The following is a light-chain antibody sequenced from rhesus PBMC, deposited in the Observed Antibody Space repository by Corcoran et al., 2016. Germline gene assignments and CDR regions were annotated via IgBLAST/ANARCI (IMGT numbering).Light chain of an antibody. Sequence: DIVMTQTPLSLPVTPGEPASISCRSSQSLLHSNGNTYLYWYLQKPGPSPQLLIYLVSKRALGVPDRFSGRGAGTDCKLKISRVEAEDVWVYYCMQVIQLPWTFGQGTKVEIK. J-gene: IGKJ1*01. CDR1: QSLLHSNGNTY. CDR3: MQVIQLPWT. CDR2: LVS. V-gene: IGKV2-91*01.